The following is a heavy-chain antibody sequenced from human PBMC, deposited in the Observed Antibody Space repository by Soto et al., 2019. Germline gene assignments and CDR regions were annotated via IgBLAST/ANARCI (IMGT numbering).Heavy chain of an antibody. CDR1: GGSVSSSSYY. CDR3: GRLEGLATISYYFDY. CDR2: VYYSGST. J-gene: IGHJ4*02. Sequence: QLQLQESGPGLVKPSETLSLTCTVSGGSVSSSSYYWGWVRQPPGKGLEWIGSVYYSGSTYYNPSRESRVTISVDKSKTLFSLQLMSLSAADTAVYYCGRLEGLATISYYFDYWGQGALVTVSS. V-gene: IGHV4-39*01. D-gene: IGHD3-9*01.